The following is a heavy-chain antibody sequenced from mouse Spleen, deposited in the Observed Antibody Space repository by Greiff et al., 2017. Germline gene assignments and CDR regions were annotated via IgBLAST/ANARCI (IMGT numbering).Heavy chain of an antibody. CDR3: ARDGRPGVLYAMDY. CDR2: INPSTGGT. J-gene: IGHJ4*01. V-gene: IGHV1-42*01. D-gene: IGHD3-1*01. Sequence: VQLQQSGPELVKPGASVKISCKASGYSFTGYYMNWVKQSPEKSLEWIGEINPSTGGTTYNQKFKAKATLTVDKSSSTAYMQLKSLTSEDSAVYYCARDGRPGVLYAMDYWGQGTSVTVSS. CDR1: GYSFTGYY.